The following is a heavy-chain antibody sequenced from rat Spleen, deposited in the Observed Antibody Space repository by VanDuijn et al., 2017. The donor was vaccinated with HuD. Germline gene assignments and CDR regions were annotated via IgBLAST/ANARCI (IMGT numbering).Heavy chain of an antibody. Sequence: EVQLVESGGGLVQPGRSLKLSCAASGFIFSNYYMAWVRQAPTKGLEWIAYISTGGGSTYYRDSVKGRFTISRDNARNTLYLQVDSLRSEDTATYYCARHGIPFAYWGQGTLVTVSS. D-gene: IGHD4-2*01. CDR2: ISTGGGST. V-gene: IGHV5-25*01. J-gene: IGHJ3*01. CDR3: ARHGIPFAY. CDR1: GFIFSNYY.